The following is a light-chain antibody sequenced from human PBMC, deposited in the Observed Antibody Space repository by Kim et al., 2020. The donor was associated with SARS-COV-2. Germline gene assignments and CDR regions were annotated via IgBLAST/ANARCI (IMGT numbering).Light chain of an antibody. CDR3: NSRDSSGNHWV. CDR1: TLRSFY. Sequence: LGQTVRITCQVDTLRSFYASWYQQKPGQAPVLVIYGKNNRPSGIPDRFSGSTSGNTASLTITGAQAEDEADYYCNSRDSSGNHWVFGGGTQLTVL. J-gene: IGLJ3*02. V-gene: IGLV3-19*01. CDR2: GKN.